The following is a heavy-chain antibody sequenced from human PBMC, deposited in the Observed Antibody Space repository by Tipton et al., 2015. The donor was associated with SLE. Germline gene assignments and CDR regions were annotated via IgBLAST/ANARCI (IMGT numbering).Heavy chain of an antibody. Sequence: SLRLSCAASGFTFSSHWMHWVRQTPGKGLVWVSRLNSDGITTEYADSVKGRFTISRDNAKNTLYLQMNSLRAEDTAVYYCARGDDYINYRDAFDIWGQGTMVTVSS. V-gene: IGHV3-74*03. D-gene: IGHD4-11*01. CDR2: LNSDGITT. CDR1: GFTFSSHW. CDR3: ARGDDYINYRDAFDI. J-gene: IGHJ3*02.